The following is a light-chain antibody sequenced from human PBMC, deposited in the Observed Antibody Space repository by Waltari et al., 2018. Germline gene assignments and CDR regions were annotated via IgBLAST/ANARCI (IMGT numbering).Light chain of an antibody. V-gene: IGKV3-11*01. CDR1: QSVGSQ. CDR3: QQRLSWPIT. J-gene: IGKJ4*01. Sequence: EIVLTQSHATLSLSPGERATLSCRTSQSVGSQLAWYQQKSGQAPRLLICDASNRATGIPARFSGSGSGTDFTLTITSLEPEDFAVYYCQQRLSWPITFGGGTKVEIK. CDR2: DAS.